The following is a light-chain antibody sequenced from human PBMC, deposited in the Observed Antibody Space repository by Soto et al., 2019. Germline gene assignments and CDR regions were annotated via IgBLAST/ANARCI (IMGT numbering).Light chain of an antibody. V-gene: IGKV3-11*01. J-gene: IGKJ5*01. CDR1: QSVSSY. CDR2: DAS. CDR3: QQSSKSIT. Sequence: EIVLTQSPATLSLSPGERATLSCRASQSVSSYLAWYQQKPGQAPRLLIYDASNRATGIPARFSGSGSGTDFTLTISILEPEDFAVYYCQQSSKSITFGQGTRLEIK.